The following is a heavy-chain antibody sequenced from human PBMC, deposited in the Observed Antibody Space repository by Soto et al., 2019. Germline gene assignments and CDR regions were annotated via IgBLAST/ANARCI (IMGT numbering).Heavy chain of an antibody. V-gene: IGHV3-30*18. CDR3: AKTGAAAGTGIDY. D-gene: IGHD6-13*01. Sequence: QVQLVESGGGVVQPGRSLRLSCAASGFTFSSYGMHWVRQAPGKGLEWVAVISYDGSNKYYADSVKGRFTISRDNSKNTLYLQMYSLRAEDTAVYYCAKTGAAAGTGIDYWGQGTLVTVSS. CDR2: ISYDGSNK. CDR1: GFTFSSYG. J-gene: IGHJ4*02.